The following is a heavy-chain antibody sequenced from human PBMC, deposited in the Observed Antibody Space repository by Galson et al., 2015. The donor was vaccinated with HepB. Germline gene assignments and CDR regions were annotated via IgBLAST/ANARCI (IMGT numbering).Heavy chain of an antibody. D-gene: IGHD3-3*01. V-gene: IGHV3-30*04. Sequence: SLRLSCAASGFTFSSYAMHWVRQAPGKGLEWVAVISYDGSNKYYADSVKGRFTISRDNSKNTLYLQMNSLRAEDTAVYYCASDQSGTYYDFWSGQYYFDYWGQGTLVTVSS. CDR3: ASDQSGTYYDFWSGQYYFDY. CDR1: GFTFSSYA. CDR2: ISYDGSNK. J-gene: IGHJ4*02.